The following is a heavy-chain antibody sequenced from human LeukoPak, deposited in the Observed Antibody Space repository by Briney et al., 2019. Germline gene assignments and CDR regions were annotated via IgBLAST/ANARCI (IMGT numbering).Heavy chain of an antibody. D-gene: IGHD1-1*01. Sequence: SETLSLTCTVSGYSISSGYYWGWIRQPPGKGLEWIGSIYHTESTYYNASLKSRVTMSVDTSKNQFSLKLSSVTAADTAVYYCARDMYWNDGGGYYYYYMDVWGKGTTVTVSS. J-gene: IGHJ6*03. V-gene: IGHV4-38-2*02. CDR3: ARDMYWNDGGGYYYYYMDV. CDR1: GYSISSGYY. CDR2: IYHTEST.